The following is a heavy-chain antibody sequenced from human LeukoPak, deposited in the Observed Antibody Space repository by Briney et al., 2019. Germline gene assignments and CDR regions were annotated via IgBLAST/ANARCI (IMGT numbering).Heavy chain of an antibody. CDR1: GGSISNKY. V-gene: IGHV4-59*01. J-gene: IGHJ6*03. Sequence: PSETLSLTCTVSGGSISNKYWSWIRQPPGKGLEWIGYIYYSGSTNYNPSLKSRVTILVDTSKNQFSLKLSSVTAADTAVYFCARDWGVEARPSYMDVWGKGTTVTVSS. D-gene: IGHD6-6*01. CDR2: IYYSGST. CDR3: ARDWGVEARPSYMDV.